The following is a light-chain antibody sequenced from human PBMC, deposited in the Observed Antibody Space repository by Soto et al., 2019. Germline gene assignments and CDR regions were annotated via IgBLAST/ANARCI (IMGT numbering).Light chain of an antibody. V-gene: IGKV3-11*01. J-gene: IGKJ4*01. CDR3: QQRGHWPS. CDR2: DAS. CDR1: QSLDNY. Sequence: EIVLTQSPATLSLSPGERATLSCRASQSLDNYLAWYQHKPGQAPRLLIYDASTRATDIPSRFSGSGSGTDFTLTISSLEPEDFAVYYCQQRGHWPSFGGGTKVEIK.